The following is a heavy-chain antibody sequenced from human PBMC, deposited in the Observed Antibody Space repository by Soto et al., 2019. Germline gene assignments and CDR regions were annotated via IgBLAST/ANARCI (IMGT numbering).Heavy chain of an antibody. CDR1: GFTFSSYG. V-gene: IGHV3-33*01. CDR2: IWYDGSNK. Sequence: QVQLVESGGGVVQPGRSLRLSCAASGFTFSSYGMHWVRQAPGKGLEWVAVIWYDGSNKYYADSVKGRFTISRDNSKNTLYLQMISLRAEDTAVYYCARGRFDDHYYYGMDVWGQGTTVTVSS. D-gene: IGHD3-3*01. CDR3: ARGRFDDHYYYGMDV. J-gene: IGHJ6*02.